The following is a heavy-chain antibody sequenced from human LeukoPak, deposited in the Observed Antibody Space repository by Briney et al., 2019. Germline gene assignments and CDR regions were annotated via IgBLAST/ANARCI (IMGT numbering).Heavy chain of an antibody. V-gene: IGHV3-23*01. CDR2: TSGSGGDT. CDR1: GFTFNNYA. D-gene: IGHD6-19*01. Sequence: GGSLRLSCTASGFTFNNYAIYWVRQAPGKGLEWVSGTSGSGGDTYFADFVKGRFSISRDNFRNTVYLQINSLTDDDTAVYYCAKTTAGYSSGRYPGWPADYWGPGTVVTVSS. CDR3: AKTTAGYSSGRYPGWPADY. J-gene: IGHJ4*02.